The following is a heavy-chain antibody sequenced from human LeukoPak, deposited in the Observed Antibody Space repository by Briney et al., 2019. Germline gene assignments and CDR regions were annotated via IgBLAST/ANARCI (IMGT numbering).Heavy chain of an antibody. V-gene: IGHV3-21*01. D-gene: IGHD1-26*01. J-gene: IGHJ4*02. CDR2: ISSSSSYI. Sequence: GGSLRLSCAASGFTSSSYSMNWVRQAPGKGLEWVSSISSSSSYIYYADSVKGRFTISRDNAKNSLYLQMNSLRAEDTAVYYCARDLLVGAYFDYWGQGTLVTVSS. CDR3: ARDLLVGAYFDY. CDR1: GFTSSSYS.